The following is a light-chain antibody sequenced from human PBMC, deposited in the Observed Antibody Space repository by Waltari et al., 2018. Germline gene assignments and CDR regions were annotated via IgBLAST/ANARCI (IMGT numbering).Light chain of an antibody. CDR3: QHRGHWPPDAT. CDR2: GAS. CDR1: QSVRSS. Sequence: EIVLTQSPATLSLSPGERATLSCRASQSVRSSLAWYQQKPGQSPRLLINGASNRATGIPARFSGSGSGTDFTLTISSLEPEDFAVYYCQHRGHWPPDATFGPGTKVDIK. V-gene: IGKV3-11*01. J-gene: IGKJ3*01.